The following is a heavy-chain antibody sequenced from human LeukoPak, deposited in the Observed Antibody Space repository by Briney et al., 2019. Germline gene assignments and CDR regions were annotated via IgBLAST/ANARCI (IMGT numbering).Heavy chain of an antibody. CDR3: ARGRITMVRGVRGGHNWFDP. Sequence: ASVKVSCKASGGTFSSYAISWVRQAPGQGLEWMGGIIPIFGTANYAQKFQGRVTITADESTSTAYMELSSLRSEDTAVYYCARGRITMVRGVRGGHNWFDPWGQGTLVTVSS. V-gene: IGHV1-69*01. J-gene: IGHJ5*02. D-gene: IGHD3-10*01. CDR2: IIPIFGTA. CDR1: GGTFSSYA.